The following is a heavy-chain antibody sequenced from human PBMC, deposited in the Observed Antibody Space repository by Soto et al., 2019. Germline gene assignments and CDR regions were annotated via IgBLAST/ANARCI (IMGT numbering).Heavy chain of an antibody. CDR3: ARRAVAGATLSYYGMDV. D-gene: IGHD1-26*01. J-gene: IGHJ6*02. Sequence: GESLKISCKGSGYSFTSYWIGWVRQMPGKGLEWMGIIYPGDSDTRYSPSFQGQVTISADKSISTAYLQWSSLKASDTAMYYCARRAVAGATLSYYGMDVWGQGTTVTVSS. V-gene: IGHV5-51*01. CDR2: IYPGDSDT. CDR1: GYSFTSYW.